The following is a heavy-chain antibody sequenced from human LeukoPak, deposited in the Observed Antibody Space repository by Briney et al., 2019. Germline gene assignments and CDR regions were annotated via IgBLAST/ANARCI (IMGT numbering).Heavy chain of an antibody. D-gene: IGHD1-26*01. CDR3: AREGVGASFDY. V-gene: IGHV3-30*04. J-gene: IGHJ4*02. CDR2: ISSDATNK. CDR1: GFTFSSYA. Sequence: PGGSLRLSCAASGFTFSSYAMDWVRQAPGRGLEWVAVISSDATNKYYADSVKGRFTISRDSSKNTLYLQMHSLRAEDTAVYYCAREGVGASFDYWGQGTLVTVSS.